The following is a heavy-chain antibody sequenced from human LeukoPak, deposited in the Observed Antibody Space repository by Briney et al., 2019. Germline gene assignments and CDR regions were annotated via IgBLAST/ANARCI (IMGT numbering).Heavy chain of an antibody. J-gene: IGHJ3*01. Sequence: GGSLRLSCAASGFVFSSYSMNWVRQAPGKGLEWISYISSSSTIYYADSVKGRFTISRDSAKNSLYLQMNSLRGEDTAVYYCARDGASHAFDVWGQGTMVTVSS. CDR3: ARDGASHAFDV. CDR2: ISSSSTI. D-gene: IGHD3-16*01. CDR1: GFVFSSYS. V-gene: IGHV3-48*01.